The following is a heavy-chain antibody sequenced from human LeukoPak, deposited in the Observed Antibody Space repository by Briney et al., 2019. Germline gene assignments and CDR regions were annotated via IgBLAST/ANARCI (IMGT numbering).Heavy chain of an antibody. D-gene: IGHD6-13*01. CDR1: GGSISNYY. CDR2: IYYSGST. CDR3: AREHSSSWVDY. J-gene: IGHJ4*02. Sequence: PSETLSLTCTVSGGSISNYYWSWIRQPPGKGLEWIGYIYYSGSTNYNPSLKSRVTISVDTSKNQFSLKLSSVTAADTAVYYCAREHSSSWVDYWGQGILVSVSS. V-gene: IGHV4-59*01.